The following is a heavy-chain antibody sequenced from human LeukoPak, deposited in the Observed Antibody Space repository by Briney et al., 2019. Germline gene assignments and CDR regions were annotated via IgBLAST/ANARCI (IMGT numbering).Heavy chain of an antibody. CDR2: VNDRGSP. J-gene: IGHJ4*02. Sequence: SETLSLTCAVSGGSFAGSYWGWLRQPPGKGLEWIGEVNDRGSPIYDPSLKRRVTISIDTSKNQFSLKLRSVTAADTAVYYCARGDKYFDLLTGSYRDRYFDYWGQGTLVTVSS. D-gene: IGHD3-9*01. CDR3: ARGDKYFDLLTGSYRDRYFDY. V-gene: IGHV4-34*01. CDR1: GGSFAGSY.